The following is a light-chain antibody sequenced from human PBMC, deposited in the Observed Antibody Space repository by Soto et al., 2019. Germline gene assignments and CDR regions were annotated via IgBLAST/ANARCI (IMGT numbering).Light chain of an antibody. Sequence: QSALTQPPSLSGTPGQRVTISCSGSTSNIAGNTVHWYQHLPETAPKLLIYIDDQRPSGVPDRFSGSKSGTSASLASSGLQSEDEADYYCATWDDSLNAAVFGGGTQLTGL. J-gene: IGLJ7*01. CDR1: TSNIAGNT. CDR3: ATWDDSLNAAV. CDR2: IDD. V-gene: IGLV1-44*01.